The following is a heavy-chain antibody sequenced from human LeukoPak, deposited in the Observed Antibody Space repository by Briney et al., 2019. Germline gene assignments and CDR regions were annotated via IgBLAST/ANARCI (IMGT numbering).Heavy chain of an antibody. V-gene: IGHV1-18*01. CDR3: ARFFPIAAAGTWYYGMDV. J-gene: IGHJ6*02. Sequence: ASVKVSCKASGYTFNSYGFSWVRQAPGQGLGWMGWISAYNGNTNYAQNLQGRVTMTADTSTSTAYMELRSLRSDDTAVYYCARFFPIAAAGTWYYGMDVWGQGTTVTVSS. CDR1: GYTFNSYG. CDR2: ISAYNGNT. D-gene: IGHD6-13*01.